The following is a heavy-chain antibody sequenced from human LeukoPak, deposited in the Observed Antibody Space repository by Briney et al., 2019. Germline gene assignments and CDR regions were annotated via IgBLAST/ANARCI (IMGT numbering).Heavy chain of an antibody. CDR1: GLPFSTFW. CDR2: INQDGSEE. Sequence: HPGGSLRLSCAASGLPFSTFWMNWVRQAPGKGLEWVANINQDGSEEYYVDSVKGRFTISRDNAKNSLYLQMNSLRAEDTAVYYCARARGGPKGYFDYWGQGTLVTVSS. J-gene: IGHJ4*02. CDR3: ARARGGPKGYFDY. V-gene: IGHV3-7*03. D-gene: IGHD6-25*01.